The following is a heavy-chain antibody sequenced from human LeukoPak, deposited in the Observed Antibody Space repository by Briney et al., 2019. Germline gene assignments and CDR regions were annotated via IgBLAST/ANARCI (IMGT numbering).Heavy chain of an antibody. Sequence: PGGSLRLSCSASGFTFSSFPMHWVRQAPGKGLEYVSAITTNGGSTYYADSVKGRFTISRDNCKNTLYLLMSGLREEDTAVYYCAKPSLRQYYFDYWGQGTLVTVSS. CDR2: ITTNGGST. CDR1: GFTFSSFP. J-gene: IGHJ4*02. CDR3: AKPSLRQYYFDY. V-gene: IGHV3-64D*09.